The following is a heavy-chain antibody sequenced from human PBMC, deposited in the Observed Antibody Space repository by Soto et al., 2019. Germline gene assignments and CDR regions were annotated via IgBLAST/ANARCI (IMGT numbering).Heavy chain of an antibody. CDR2: IYWDDSK. CDR1: GFSLTTDRVG. Sequence: QITLKESGPTLVKPTQTLTLTCTFSGFSLTTDRVGVGWIRQPPGEALEWLAVIYWDDSKTYRPSLESRLTITQDTSKNQVALTMTNMDSLDTATYYCAHAYGGRSLYWGQGTLVTFSS. J-gene: IGHJ4*02. V-gene: IGHV2-5*02. D-gene: IGHD1-26*01. CDR3: AHAYGGRSLY.